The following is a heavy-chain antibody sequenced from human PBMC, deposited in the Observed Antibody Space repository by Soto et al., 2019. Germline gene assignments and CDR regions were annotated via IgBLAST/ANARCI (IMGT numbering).Heavy chain of an antibody. D-gene: IGHD6-19*01. CDR2: ISSSSTTI. J-gene: IGHJ5*02. Sequence: LQESGGDLVQPGGSRRFSWAASGFKFIMLGMNGVRQAPGKGLEWIAYISSSSTTIVYGGSVEGRFTVSRDNVENSLYLQMKSLRDDDTAVYYCARDRGGVVAGFNWLDPWGHGTPVTVST. CDR3: ARDRGGVVAGFNWLDP. CDR1: GFKFIMLG. V-gene: IGHV3-48*02.